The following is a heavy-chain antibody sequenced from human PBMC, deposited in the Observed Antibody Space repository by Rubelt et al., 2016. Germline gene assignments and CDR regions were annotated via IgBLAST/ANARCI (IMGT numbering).Heavy chain of an antibody. CDR2: ISYDGSNK. J-gene: IGHJ3*02. V-gene: IGHV3-30*04. Sequence: QVQLVESGGGVVQPGRSLRLSCAASGFTFSSYAMHGVRQAPGKGLEWVAVISYDGSNKYYADSVKGRFTISRDNSKKTRKLQMNSLRAEDTAVYYCARERDYGDAHDAFDIWGQGTMVTVSS. CDR3: ARERDYGDAHDAFDI. D-gene: IGHD4-17*01. CDR1: GFTFSSYA.